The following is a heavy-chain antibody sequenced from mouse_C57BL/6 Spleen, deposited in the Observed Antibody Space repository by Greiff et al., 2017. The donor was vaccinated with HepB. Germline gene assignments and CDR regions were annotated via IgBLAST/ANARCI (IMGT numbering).Heavy chain of an antibody. V-gene: IGHV1-80*01. D-gene: IGHD1-1*01. CDR1: GYAFSSYW. Sequence: QVQLKESGAELVKPGASVKISCKASGYAFSSYWMNWVKQRPGKGLEWIGQIYPGDGDTNYNGKFKGKATLTADKSSSTAYMQLSSLTSEDSAVYCCARSEVTTVVARGAMDYWGQGTSVTVSS. J-gene: IGHJ4*01. CDR3: ARSEVTTVVARGAMDY. CDR2: IYPGDGDT.